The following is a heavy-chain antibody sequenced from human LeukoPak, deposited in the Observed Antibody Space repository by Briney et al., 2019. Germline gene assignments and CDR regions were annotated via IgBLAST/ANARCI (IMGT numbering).Heavy chain of an antibody. CDR1: GGSISSGTYY. Sequence: SETLSLTCTVSGGSISSGTYYWSWIRQPAGKGLEWIVRVYISGSTNYNPSLKSRVTISLDTSKNQFSLKLSSVTAADTAVYYCARLPAGYYYGSGSYGDYWGQGTLVTVSS. V-gene: IGHV4-61*02. J-gene: IGHJ4*02. CDR3: ARLPAGYYYGSGSYGDY. D-gene: IGHD3-10*01. CDR2: VYISGST.